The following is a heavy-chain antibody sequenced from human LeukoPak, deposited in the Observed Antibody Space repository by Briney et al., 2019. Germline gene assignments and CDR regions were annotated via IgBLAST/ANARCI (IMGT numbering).Heavy chain of an antibody. CDR1: GFTFSSYW. Sequence: PGGSLRLSCAASGFTFSSYWMSWVRQAPGKGLGWVANIKQDESEKYYVDSVKGRFTTSRDNAKNSLYLQMNNLRAEDTAVYYCARALDSSSSRYQAFEYWGQGTLVTASS. D-gene: IGHD2-2*01. CDR3: ARALDSSSSRYQAFEY. V-gene: IGHV3-7*01. J-gene: IGHJ4*02. CDR2: IKQDESEK.